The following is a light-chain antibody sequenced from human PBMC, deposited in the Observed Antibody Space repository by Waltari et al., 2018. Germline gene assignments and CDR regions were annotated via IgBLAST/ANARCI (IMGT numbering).Light chain of an antibody. CDR2: EVS. J-gene: IGLJ2*01. CDR3: SSYASSKTVV. Sequence: QSALTQPASVSGSPGQSITISCTGTSSDVGGYNYVSWSQHHPGKAPKLMIYEVSIRPPGIPLRFSGSKSGNTASLTISGLQAEDESAYYCSSYASSKTVVFGGGTKLTVL. V-gene: IGLV2-14*01. CDR1: SSDVGGYNY.